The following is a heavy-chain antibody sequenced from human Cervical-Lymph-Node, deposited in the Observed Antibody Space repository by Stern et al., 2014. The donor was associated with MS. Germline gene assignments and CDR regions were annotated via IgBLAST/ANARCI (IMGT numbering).Heavy chain of an antibody. D-gene: IGHD6-19*01. J-gene: IGHJ4*02. V-gene: IGHV3-30*18. CDR1: GFIFSSYG. CDR3: AKDLIAYSSGWPADY. Sequence: VQLVESGGGVVQPGRSLRLSCAASGFIFSSYGMHWVRQAPGQGLEWVAYAPPDGSEDNYADSVKGRFTISRDTSKSTLVLQMNSLRPDDTAIYYCAKDLIAYSSGWPADYWGQGTLITVSS. CDR2: APPDGSED.